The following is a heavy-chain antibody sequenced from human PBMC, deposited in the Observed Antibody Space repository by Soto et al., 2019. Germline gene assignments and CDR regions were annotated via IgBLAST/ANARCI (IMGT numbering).Heavy chain of an antibody. CDR3: ATTGMGITLYYYYHGMDV. V-gene: IGHV3-66*01. CDR1: GFTVSTHY. J-gene: IGHJ6*02. D-gene: IGHD1-26*01. CDR2: MFYGGST. Sequence: EVQLVESGGGSVQPGGSLRLSCAASGFTVSTHYMTWVRQAPGKGLEWVSVMFYGGSTYYADSVKGRFTISRDDSENTVYLQMNSLRAEDTAVYYCATTGMGITLYYYYHGMDVWGQGTTVTVSS.